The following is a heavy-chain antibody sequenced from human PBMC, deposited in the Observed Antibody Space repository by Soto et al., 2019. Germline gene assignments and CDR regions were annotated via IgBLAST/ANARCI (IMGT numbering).Heavy chain of an antibody. CDR1: GYSFTSYW. D-gene: IGHD4-17*01. Sequence: LGESLKISCKGSGYSFTSYWIGWVRQMPGKGLEWMGLIYPGDSDTRYSPSFQGQVTISADKSISTAYLQWSSLKASDTAIYYCAISYGDYRGVTDYWGQGTLVTVS. CDR2: IYPGDSDT. CDR3: AISYGDYRGVTDY. V-gene: IGHV5-51*01. J-gene: IGHJ4*02.